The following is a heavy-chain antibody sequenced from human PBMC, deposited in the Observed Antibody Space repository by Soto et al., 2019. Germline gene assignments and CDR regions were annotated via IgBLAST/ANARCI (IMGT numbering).Heavy chain of an antibody. Sequence: QVQLQQWGAGLLKPSETLSLTCAVYGGSFSGYYWSWIRQPPGKGLEWIGEINHSGSTNYNPSLTSRVTISVDTSQNQFSLKLSSVTAADTAVYYCARGSTMIVPDYWGQGTLVTVSS. CDR2: INHSGST. CDR1: GGSFSGYY. CDR3: ARGSTMIVPDY. D-gene: IGHD3-22*01. V-gene: IGHV4-34*01. J-gene: IGHJ4*02.